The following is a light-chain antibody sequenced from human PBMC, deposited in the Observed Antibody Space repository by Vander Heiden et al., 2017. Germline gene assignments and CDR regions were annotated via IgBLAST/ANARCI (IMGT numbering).Light chain of an antibody. Sequence: DIQMTQSPSTLSASVGDRVTITCRASQSISSWLAWYQQKPGKAPKLLIYKGSSLESGVPSRFSGSGSGTEFTLTISRLQPDDFATYYCQQDNSDSWTFGQGTKVEIK. CDR1: QSISSW. CDR3: QQDNSDSWT. CDR2: KGS. V-gene: IGKV1-5*03. J-gene: IGKJ1*01.